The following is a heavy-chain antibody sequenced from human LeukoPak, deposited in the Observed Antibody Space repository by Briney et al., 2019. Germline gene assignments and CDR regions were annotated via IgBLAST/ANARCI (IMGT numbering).Heavy chain of an antibody. Sequence: PGGSLRLSCAASGFTFSDHYMDWVRQTPGKGLEWVGRSRNKANSYTTEYAASVKGRFTISRDDSKNSLFLQMNSLKTDDTAVYYCARGRNYFPIDYWGQGTLVTVSS. D-gene: IGHD3-9*01. V-gene: IGHV3-72*01. CDR1: GFTFSDHY. CDR3: ARGRNYFPIDY. J-gene: IGHJ4*02. CDR2: SRNKANSYTT.